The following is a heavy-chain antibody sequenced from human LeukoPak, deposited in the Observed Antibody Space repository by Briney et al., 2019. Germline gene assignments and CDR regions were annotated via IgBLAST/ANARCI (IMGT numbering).Heavy chain of an antibody. CDR3: TKVQGWTRNWFDP. D-gene: IGHD2-15*01. J-gene: IGHJ5*02. CDR1: GYTFINYD. Sequence: ASVKVSCKAPGYTFINYDFHWVRQATGQGLEWMGWMNPNSGNTGYAQKFQGRVTFTRDTSTSTAYMELNSLRSEDTAVYYCTKVQGWTRNWFDPWGQGTLVTVSS. CDR2: MNPNSGNT. V-gene: IGHV1-8*03.